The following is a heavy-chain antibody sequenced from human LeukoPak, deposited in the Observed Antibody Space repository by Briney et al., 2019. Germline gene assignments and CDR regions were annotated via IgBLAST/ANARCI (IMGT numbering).Heavy chain of an antibody. CDR2: LYYGESS. Sequence: SETLSLTCTVSGGSISFISSSTYYWGWIRQAPGKGLEWIGSLYYGESSHYNPSLKSRATLSVDTSNSQFSLKLTSVTAADAAVYFCARQLPTAAADTRGYFDYWGQGTVVTVSS. CDR3: ARQLPTAAADTRGYFDY. V-gene: IGHV4-39*01. D-gene: IGHD6-25*01. CDR1: GGSISFISSSTYY. J-gene: IGHJ4*02.